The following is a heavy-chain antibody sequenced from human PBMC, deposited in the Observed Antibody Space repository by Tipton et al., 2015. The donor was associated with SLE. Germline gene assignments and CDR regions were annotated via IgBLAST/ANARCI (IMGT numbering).Heavy chain of an antibody. V-gene: IGHV4-4*08. D-gene: IGHD3-9*01. CDR1: GGSVINYY. CDR2: IYASGST. CDR3: ARDTRDWFLSES. J-gene: IGHJ4*02. Sequence: LRLSCSVSGGSVINYYWGWIRQPPGKGLEWIGRIYASGSTNYNPSRKSRLTISVDTSKNQFSQNRSSVTAADTAVYYCARDTRDWFLSESWGQGALVTVSS.